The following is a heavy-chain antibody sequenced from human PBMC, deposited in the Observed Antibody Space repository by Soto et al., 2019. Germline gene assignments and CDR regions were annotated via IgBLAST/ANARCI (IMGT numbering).Heavy chain of an antibody. Sequence: GGSLRLCCAAYRGTFSNSGIHWVRQAPGKGLEWVATISYDGGYTYYADSVKGRFTISRDNSKNTLYLQMNSLRAEDTAVYYCAAILLSLHGPYVFYYWGQATQLTVPS. CDR3: AAILLSLHGPYVFYY. D-gene: IGHD2-15*01. V-gene: IGHV3-30*03. CDR1: RGTFSNSG. J-gene: IGHJ4*02. CDR2: ISYDGGYT.